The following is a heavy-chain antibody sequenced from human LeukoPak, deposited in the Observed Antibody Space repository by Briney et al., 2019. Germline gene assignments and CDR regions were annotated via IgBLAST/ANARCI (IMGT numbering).Heavy chain of an antibody. D-gene: IGHD6-19*01. CDR3: ASTSDSSGWYWYDY. CDR2: INWNGGST. CDR1: GFTFDDYG. J-gene: IGHJ4*02. V-gene: IGHV3-20*04. Sequence: GGSLRLSCAASGFTFDDYGMSWVRQAPGKGLEWVSGINWNGGSTGYADSVKGRFTISRDNAKNSLYLQMNSLRAEDTALYYCASTSDSSGWYWYDYWGQGTLVTVSS.